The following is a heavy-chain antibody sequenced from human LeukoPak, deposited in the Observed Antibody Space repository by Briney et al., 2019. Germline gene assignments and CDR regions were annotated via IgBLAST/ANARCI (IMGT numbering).Heavy chain of an antibody. J-gene: IGHJ4*02. CDR1: GGSISSSSYY. V-gene: IGHV4-39*07. CDR2: IYYSGST. Sequence: PSETLSLTCTVSGGSISSSSYYWGWIRQPPGKGLEWIGSIYYSGSTYYNPSLKSRVTISVDTSKNQFSLKLSSVTAADTAVYYCARDLVYVEMAFLFDYWGQGTLVTVSS. CDR3: ARDLVYVEMAFLFDY. D-gene: IGHD5-24*01.